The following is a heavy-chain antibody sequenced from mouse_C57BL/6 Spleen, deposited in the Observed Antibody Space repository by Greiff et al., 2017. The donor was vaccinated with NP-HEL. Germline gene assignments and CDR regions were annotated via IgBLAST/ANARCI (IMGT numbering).Heavy chain of an antibody. CDR3: ARGIYYDYFPAY. Sequence: QVQLQQSGAELVKPGASVQISCKASGYAFSSYWMNWVKQRPGKGLEWIGQIYPGDGDTNYNGKFKGKATLTADKSSSTAYMQLSSLTSEDSAVYFCARGIYYDYFPAYWGQGTLVTVSA. J-gene: IGHJ3*01. CDR2: IYPGDGDT. D-gene: IGHD2-4*01. CDR1: GYAFSSYW. V-gene: IGHV1-80*01.